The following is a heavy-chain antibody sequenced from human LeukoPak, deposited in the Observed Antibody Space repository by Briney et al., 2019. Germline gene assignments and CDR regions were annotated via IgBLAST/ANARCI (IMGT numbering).Heavy chain of an antibody. CDR2: ISGSGGST. Sequence: AGGFLRLSCAASGFTFSSYAMSWVRQAPGKGLEWVSAISGSGGSTYYADSVKGRFTISRDNSKNTLYLQMNSLRAEDTAVYYCATPHCSSTSCPKIYYYGMDVWGQGTTVTVSS. V-gene: IGHV3-23*01. CDR3: ATPHCSSTSCPKIYYYGMDV. CDR1: GFTFSSYA. J-gene: IGHJ6*02. D-gene: IGHD2-2*01.